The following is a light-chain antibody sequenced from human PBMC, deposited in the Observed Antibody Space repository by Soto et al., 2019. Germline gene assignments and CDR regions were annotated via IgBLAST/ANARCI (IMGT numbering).Light chain of an antibody. CDR3: QQYSDSPIT. J-gene: IGKJ3*01. V-gene: IGKV3-15*01. CDR2: GAS. CDR1: QSVGKN. Sequence: EVVMTQSPVILSVSPGERATLSCRASQSVGKNLAWYQQRPGQAPRLLIHGASARPSGVPARFSGSGSGTDFTLTIISLQSVDFAVYYCQQYSDSPITFGPGTTVDLK.